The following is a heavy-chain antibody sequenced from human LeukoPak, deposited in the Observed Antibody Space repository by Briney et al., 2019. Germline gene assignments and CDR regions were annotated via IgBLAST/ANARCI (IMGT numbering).Heavy chain of an antibody. CDR2: IYYSGST. J-gene: IGHJ5*02. CDR1: SGSISSYY. D-gene: IGHD6-13*01. Sequence: PSETLSLTCTVSSGSISSYYWSWIRQPPGKGLEWIGYIYYSGSTNYNPSLKSRVTISVDTSKNQFSLKLSSVTAADTAVYYCARDKARRSSSWYGHWFDPWGQGTLVTVSS. CDR3: ARDKARRSSSWYGHWFDP. V-gene: IGHV4-59*01.